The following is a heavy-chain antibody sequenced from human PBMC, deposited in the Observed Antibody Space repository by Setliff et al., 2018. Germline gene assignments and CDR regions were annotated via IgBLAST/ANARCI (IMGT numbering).Heavy chain of an antibody. Sequence: SETLSLTCTVSGGSISSHYWSWIRQPPGKGLEWIGSIYYSGTTNYNPSLKSRVTISVDTSKNQFSLRLSSATAADTAVYYCTGGSQWLPSNWGQGTLVTVSS. D-gene: IGHD6-19*01. J-gene: IGHJ4*02. CDR3: TGGSQWLPSN. V-gene: IGHV4-59*11. CDR2: IYYSGTT. CDR1: GGSISSHY.